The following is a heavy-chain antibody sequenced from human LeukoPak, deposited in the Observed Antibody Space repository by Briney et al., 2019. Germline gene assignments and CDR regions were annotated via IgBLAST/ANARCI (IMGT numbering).Heavy chain of an antibody. CDR3: ARAGEFLWFGPSNWIDP. Sequence: GGSLRLSCAASGFTFSSYEMNWVRQAPGKGLEWVSYISSSGSTIYYADSVKGRFTISRDNAKNSLYLQMNSLRAEDTAAFYCARAGEFLWFGPSNWIDPWGQGTLVTVSS. CDR1: GFTFSSYE. CDR2: ISSSGSTI. J-gene: IGHJ5*02. V-gene: IGHV3-48*03. D-gene: IGHD3-10*01.